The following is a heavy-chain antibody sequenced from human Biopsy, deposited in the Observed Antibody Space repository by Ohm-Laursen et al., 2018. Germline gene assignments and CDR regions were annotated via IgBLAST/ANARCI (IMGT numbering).Heavy chain of an antibody. CDR2: INHSGRT. J-gene: IGHJ4*02. D-gene: IGHD5-18*01. CDR1: GESFNGYY. Sequence: SDTLSLTWAVYGESFNGYYWSWIRQTPGKRLEWIGEINHSGRTNYNPSLKSRVTISVDTSKNQFSLKVRSVTAADTAVYYCAKARTLDTAIDFDYWGQGTLVTVSS. CDR3: AKARTLDTAIDFDY. V-gene: IGHV4-34*01.